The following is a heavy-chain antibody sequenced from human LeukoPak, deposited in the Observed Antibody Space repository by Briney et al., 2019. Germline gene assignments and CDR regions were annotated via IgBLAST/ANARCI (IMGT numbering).Heavy chain of an antibody. V-gene: IGHV4-34*01. J-gene: IGHJ3*02. CDR1: GGSFSDYY. Sequence: SETLSLTCAVSGGSFSDYYWSSIRQPPGKGLEWIGEINHGGDTNYNSSLQSRVTLSVDTSRNQFSLILSPVTAADTAIYYCASHKYPVQAFDIWGQGTMVTVSS. D-gene: IGHD2/OR15-2a*01. CDR3: ASHKYPVQAFDI. CDR2: INHGGDT.